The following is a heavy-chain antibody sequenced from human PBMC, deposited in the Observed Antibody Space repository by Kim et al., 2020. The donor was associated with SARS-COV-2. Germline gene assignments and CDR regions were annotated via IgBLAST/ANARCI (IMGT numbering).Heavy chain of an antibody. CDR2: IYYSGST. CDR1: GGSISSYY. CDR3: ARGGGYGSGSYYTFDY. V-gene: IGHV4-59*13. J-gene: IGHJ4*02. D-gene: IGHD3-10*01. Sequence: SETLSPTCTVSGGSISSYYWSWIRQPPGKGLEWIGYIYYSGSTNYNPSLKSRVTISVDTSKNQFSLKLSSVTAADTAVYYCARGGGYGSGSYYTFDYWGPGTLVTVSS.